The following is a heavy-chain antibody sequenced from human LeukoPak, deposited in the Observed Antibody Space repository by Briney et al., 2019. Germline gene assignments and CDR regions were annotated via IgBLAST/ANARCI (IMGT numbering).Heavy chain of an antibody. CDR2: IRSKAYGGTT. D-gene: IGHD3-10*01. CDR3: TRDHGSGSYYTTGYFDY. J-gene: IGHJ4*02. V-gene: IGHV3-49*04. CDR1: GFTFGGYA. Sequence: PGGSLRLSCTTSGFTFGGYAMSWVRQAPGKGLEWVGFIRSKAYGGTTDYAASVKGRFTISRDDSKSIAYLQMNSLKTEDTAVYYCTRDHGSGSYYTTGYFDYWGQGTLVTVSS.